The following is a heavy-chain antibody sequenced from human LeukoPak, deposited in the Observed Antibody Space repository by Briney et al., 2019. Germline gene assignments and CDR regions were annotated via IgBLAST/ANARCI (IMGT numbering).Heavy chain of an antibody. J-gene: IGHJ5*02. V-gene: IGHV4-59*01. CDR3: ATEIVDGGFDP. CDR1: GGSISSYY. D-gene: IGHD2-15*01. CDR2: IYYSGST. Sequence: SETLSLTCTVSGGSISSYYWSWIRQPPGKGLEWIGYIYYSGSTNYNPSLKSRVTISVDPSKNQFSLKLSSVTAADTAVYYCATEIVDGGFDPWGQGTLVTVSS.